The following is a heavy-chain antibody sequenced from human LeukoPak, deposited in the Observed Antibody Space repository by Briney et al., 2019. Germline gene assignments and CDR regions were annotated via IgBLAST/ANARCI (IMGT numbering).Heavy chain of an antibody. D-gene: IGHD6-13*01. CDR2: ISYDGSNK. CDR1: GFTFSNYA. Sequence: GGSPRLSCAASGFTFSNYATHWVRQAQGKGLEWVAVISYDGSNKYYADSVKGRFTISRDNSKNTLYLQMNSLRAEDTAVYYCARDTGPGIAAADHYYYYYMDVWGKGTTVTVSS. CDR3: ARDTGPGIAAADHYYYYYMDV. J-gene: IGHJ6*03. V-gene: IGHV3-30-3*01.